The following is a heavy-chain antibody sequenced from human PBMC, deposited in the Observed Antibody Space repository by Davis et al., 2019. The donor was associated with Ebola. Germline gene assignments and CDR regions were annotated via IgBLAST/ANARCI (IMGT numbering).Heavy chain of an antibody. D-gene: IGHD2-2*02. CDR2: IWYDGSNK. CDR3: ARELDPVVPAAILFYYYGMDV. V-gene: IGHV3-30*19. CDR1: GFTFSSYG. Sequence: GESLKISCAASGFTFSSYGMHWVRQAPGKGLEWVAVIWYDGSNKYYADSVKGRFTISRDNSKNTLYLQMNSLRAEDTAVYYCARELDPVVPAAILFYYYGMDVWGQGTTVTVSS. J-gene: IGHJ6*02.